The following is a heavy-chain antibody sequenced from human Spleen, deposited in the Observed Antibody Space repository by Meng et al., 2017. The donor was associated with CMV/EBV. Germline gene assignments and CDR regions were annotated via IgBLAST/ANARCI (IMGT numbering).Heavy chain of an antibody. CDR1: GGTFSSYA. V-gene: IGHV1-69*05. CDR3: ASIRDGYNWGLDY. CDR2: IIPIFGTA. Sequence: KATGGTFSSYAIRWVRQGHGQGVEWMGGIIPIFGTAKYAQKFQGRVTITTDESTSTTYMELSSLRSEDTAVYYCASIRDGYNWGLDYWGQGTLVTVSS. J-gene: IGHJ4*02. D-gene: IGHD5-24*01.